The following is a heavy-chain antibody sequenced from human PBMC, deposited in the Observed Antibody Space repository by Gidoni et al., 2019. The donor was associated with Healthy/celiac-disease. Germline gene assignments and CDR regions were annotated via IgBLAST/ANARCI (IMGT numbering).Heavy chain of an antibody. CDR2: IYYSGST. CDR1: AASISRSSYY. D-gene: IGHD6-19*01. V-gene: IGHV4-39*07. J-gene: IGHJ5*02. CDR3: ARGLAVAGWFDP. Sequence: QLQLQASGPGLVKPSETLSLTCTISAASISRSSYYWGWIRQPPGKGLEWIGNIYYSGSTYYNPSLKSQVTILVDTSKNQFSLKLSSVTPADTAVYYCARGLAVAGWFDPWGQGTLVIVSS.